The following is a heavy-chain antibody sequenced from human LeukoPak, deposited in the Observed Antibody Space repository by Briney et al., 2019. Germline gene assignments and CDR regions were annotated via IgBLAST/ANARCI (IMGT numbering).Heavy chain of an antibody. J-gene: IGHJ6*02. CDR3: ARLASSSWPLYYYYGMDV. Sequence: VKVSCKASGGTFSSYAISWVRQATGQGLEWMGWMNPNNGNTGYAQKFQGRVTMTRSTSISTAYMELSSLRSEDTAVYYCARLASSSWPLYYYYGMDVWGQGTTVTVSS. D-gene: IGHD6-13*01. CDR2: MNPNNGNT. V-gene: IGHV1-8*02. CDR1: GGTFSSYA.